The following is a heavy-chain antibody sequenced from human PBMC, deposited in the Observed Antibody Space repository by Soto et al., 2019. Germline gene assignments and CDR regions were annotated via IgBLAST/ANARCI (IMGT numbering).Heavy chain of an antibody. CDR1: GFTFGDYA. D-gene: IGHD5-12*01. CDR3: TRPKWLLY. J-gene: IGHJ4*02. CDR2: IRSKAYGGTT. V-gene: IGHV3-49*03. Sequence: RGSLRLSCTASGFTFGDYAISWFRQAPGKGLEWVGFIRSKAYGGTTEYAASVKGRFTISRDDSKSIAYLQMNSLKTEDTAVYYCTRPKWLLYWGPGTLIAVYS.